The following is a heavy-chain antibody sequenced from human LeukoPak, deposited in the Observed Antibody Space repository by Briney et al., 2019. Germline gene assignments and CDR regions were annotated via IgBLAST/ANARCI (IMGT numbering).Heavy chain of an antibody. J-gene: IGHJ4*02. CDR1: HYSISSNYY. D-gene: IGHD3-22*01. V-gene: IGHV4-38-2*02. CDR3: VRSSGYMSY. Sequence: SEPLSLTCTVSHYSISSNYYWGWIRQPPGKGLEWIGSIYHSGSTYYNPSLKSRVTISVDTSKIQFSLQLTYVTAADTAVYYSVRSSGYMSYWGQGNLVTVSS. CDR2: IYHSGST.